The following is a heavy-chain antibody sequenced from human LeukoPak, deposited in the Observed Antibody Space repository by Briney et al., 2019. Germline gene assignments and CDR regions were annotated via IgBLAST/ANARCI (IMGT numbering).Heavy chain of an antibody. J-gene: IGHJ4*02. D-gene: IGHD4-17*01. CDR3: AKSLDYGDSSFDY. CDR2: ISGSGGST. V-gene: IGHV3-23*01. CDR1: GFTFSSYA. Sequence: GGSLRLSRAASGFTFSSYAMSWVRQAPGKGLEWVSAISGSGGSTYYADSVKGRFTISRDNSKNTLYLQMNSLRAEDTAVYYCAKSLDYGDSSFDYWGQGTLVTVSS.